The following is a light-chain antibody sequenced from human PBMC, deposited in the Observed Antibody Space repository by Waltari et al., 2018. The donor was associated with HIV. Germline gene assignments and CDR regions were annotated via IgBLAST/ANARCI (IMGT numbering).Light chain of an antibody. CDR1: TSDVGGYRY. CDR2: DVS. V-gene: IGLV2-14*03. CDR3: SSYTSSSTYV. J-gene: IGLJ1*01. Sequence: QSALTQPASASGSPGQSITISCTGPTSDVGGYRYVSWYQQHPGKAPKLMIYDVSNRPSGVSNRFSGSKSGNTASLTISGLQAEDEADYYCSSYTSSSTYVFGTGTKVTVL.